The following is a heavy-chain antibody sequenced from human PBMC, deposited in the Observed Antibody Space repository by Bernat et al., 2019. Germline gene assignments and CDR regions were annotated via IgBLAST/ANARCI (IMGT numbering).Heavy chain of an antibody. CDR2: ISSSSTYT. J-gene: IGHJ4*02. V-gene: IGHV3-11*06. CDR3: AGERGRGTCYASAPYYFDY. D-gene: IGHD2-15*01. Sequence: QVQLVESGGGLVKPGGSLRLSCAASGFTFTDYYMSWIRQAPGKGLEWVSYISSSSTYTNYAGSVKCRFTISRDNAKNSLYLQMYSLRPEDTAVDYWAGERGRGTCYASAPYYFDYWGQGTLVTVSS. CDR1: GFTFTDYY.